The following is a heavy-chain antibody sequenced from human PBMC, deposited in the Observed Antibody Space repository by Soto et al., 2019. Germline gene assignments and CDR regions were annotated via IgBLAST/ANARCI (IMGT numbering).Heavy chain of an antibody. Sequence: ASVKVSCKASGYTFTSYGISWVRQAPGQGLEWMGWISAYNGNTNYAQKLQGRVTMTTDTSTRRAYMELRSLRSDDTAVYYCAREGGMGTGYAFGIWGQGTMVTVSS. V-gene: IGHV1-18*01. CDR3: AREGGMGTGYAFGI. J-gene: IGHJ3*02. D-gene: IGHD1-1*01. CDR1: GYTFTSYG. CDR2: ISAYNGNT.